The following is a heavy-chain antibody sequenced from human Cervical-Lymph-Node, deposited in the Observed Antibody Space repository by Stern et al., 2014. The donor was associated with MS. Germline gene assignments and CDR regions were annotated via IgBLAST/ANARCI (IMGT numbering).Heavy chain of an antibody. CDR2: LFPVFGTP. V-gene: IGHV1-69*01. J-gene: IGHJ5*02. CDR1: VGTFSKFP. Sequence: DPLVESGAEVTQPGSSVKVSSNASVGTFSKFPSSCVRQAPGQGLEWLCGLFPVFGTPTYAQKFRGRVTITADVSTSTVYMELSSLRSDDTAVYYCALSSETSDRWYSLGYDLWGQGTLVTVSS. CDR3: ALSSETSDRWYSLGYDL. D-gene: IGHD6-13*01.